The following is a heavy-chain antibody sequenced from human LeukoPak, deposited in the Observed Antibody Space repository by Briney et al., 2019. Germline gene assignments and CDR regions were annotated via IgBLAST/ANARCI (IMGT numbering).Heavy chain of an antibody. Sequence: GGSLRLSCAASGFTFSSYAMSWVRQAPGKGLEWVSAISGSGGSTYYADSVKGRFTISRDNSKNTLYLQMNSLRAEDTAVYYCAKDIFIRWNDGCAFDIWGQGTMVTVSS. CDR2: ISGSGGST. V-gene: IGHV3-23*01. J-gene: IGHJ3*02. D-gene: IGHD1-1*01. CDR1: GFTFSSYA. CDR3: AKDIFIRWNDGCAFDI.